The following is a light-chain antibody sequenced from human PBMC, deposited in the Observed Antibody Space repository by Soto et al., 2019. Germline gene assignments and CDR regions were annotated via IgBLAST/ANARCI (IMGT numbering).Light chain of an antibody. CDR2: GAS. J-gene: IGKJ1*01. V-gene: IGKV3-20*01. CDR3: QQYGSSPRT. CDR1: QSIGSN. Sequence: EIVMTQSPATLSLSPGERATLSCSASQSIGSNLAWYQQKPGQAPRLLIYGASSRATGIPDRFSGSGPGTDFTLTISRLEPEDFAVYYCQQYGSSPRTFGQGTKVDIK.